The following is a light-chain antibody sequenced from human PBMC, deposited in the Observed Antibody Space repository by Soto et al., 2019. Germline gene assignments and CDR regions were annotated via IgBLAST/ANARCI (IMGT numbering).Light chain of an antibody. J-gene: IGKJ4*02. V-gene: IGKV3-20*01. CDR1: QGITASN. Sequence: EIVLTQSPGTLSLSPGERATPPSRPGQGITASNLAWYQQKPGQPPRLLLYRTFSRATGIPDRFSGSGSGTDFTLTISRLEPEDFAVYFCQQFSSSPLTFGGGTKVEI. CDR3: QQFSSSPLT. CDR2: RTF.